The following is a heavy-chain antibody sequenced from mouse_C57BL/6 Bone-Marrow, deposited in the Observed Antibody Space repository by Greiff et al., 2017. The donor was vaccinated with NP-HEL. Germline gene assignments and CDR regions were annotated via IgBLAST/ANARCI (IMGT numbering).Heavy chain of an antibody. V-gene: IGHV1-82*01. CDR1: GYAFSSSW. J-gene: IGHJ3*01. CDR3: ARACYDYAFAY. CDR2: IYPGDGDT. Sequence: QVQLQQSGPELVKPGASVKISCKASGYAFSSSWMNWVKQRPGKGLEWIGRIYPGDGDTNYNGKFKGKATLTADKSSSTAYMQLSSLTSEDYAVYFCARACYDYAFAYWGQGTLVTVSA. D-gene: IGHD2-4*01.